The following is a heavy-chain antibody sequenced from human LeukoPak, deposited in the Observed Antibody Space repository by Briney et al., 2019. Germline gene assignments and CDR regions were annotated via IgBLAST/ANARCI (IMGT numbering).Heavy chain of an antibody. V-gene: IGHV3-23*01. D-gene: IGHD4-17*01. CDR1: GFTFSSSA. CDR2: ISASGGST. CDR3: ANEIRPNDY. J-gene: IGHJ4*02. Sequence: GGSLRLSCAASGFTFSSSAMSWVRQVPGKGLEWVSGISASGGSTSYADSVKGRFTISRENSKSTLYLQMNNLRADDTAVYYCANEIRPNDYWGQGTLVTVSS.